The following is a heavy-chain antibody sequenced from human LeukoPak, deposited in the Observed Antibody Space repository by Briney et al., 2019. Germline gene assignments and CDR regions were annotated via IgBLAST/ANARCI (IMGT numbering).Heavy chain of an antibody. V-gene: IGHV3-30*18. J-gene: IGHJ3*02. CDR1: GFTFSYYG. D-gene: IGHD3-22*01. Sequence: PGRSLRLSCAASGFTFSYYGMHWVRPAPGKGLEWVAVISYDGSNKYYAESVKGRFTISRDNSKNTLYLQMNSLRAEDTAVYYCAKDYYDSSGYYNDAFDMWGQGTMVTVSS. CDR2: ISYDGSNK. CDR3: AKDYYDSSGYYNDAFDM.